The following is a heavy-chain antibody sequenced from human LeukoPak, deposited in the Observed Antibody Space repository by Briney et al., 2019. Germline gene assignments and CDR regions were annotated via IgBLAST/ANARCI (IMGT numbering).Heavy chain of an antibody. CDR3: ATQKLEPYAFDI. D-gene: IGHD1-1*01. V-gene: IGHV4-39*07. CDR1: GGSISSSSYY. Sequence: SETLSLTCTVSGGSISSSSYYWGWIRQPPGKGLEWIGSIYYSGSTYYNPSLKSRVTISVDTSKNQFSLKLGSVTAADTAVYYCATQKLEPYAFDIWGQGTMVTVSS. CDR2: IYYSGST. J-gene: IGHJ3*02.